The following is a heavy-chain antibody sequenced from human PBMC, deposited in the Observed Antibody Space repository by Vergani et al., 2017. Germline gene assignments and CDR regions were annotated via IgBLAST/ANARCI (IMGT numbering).Heavy chain of an antibody. CDR1: GGSMRGSY. CDR2: IYHIGST. V-gene: IGHV4-59*01. CDR3: GRVADFYGLGSRLLDL. J-gene: IGHJ5*02. D-gene: IGHD3-10*01. Sequence: QVRLQESGPGLVKPSETLSLTCSVSGGSMRGSYWSWIRQPPGKELEWIGYIYHIGSTNYNPSLQTRVTISGDTSKNQFSLKLNSVTAADTAVYYCGRVADFYGLGSRLLDLWGQGILVTVSS.